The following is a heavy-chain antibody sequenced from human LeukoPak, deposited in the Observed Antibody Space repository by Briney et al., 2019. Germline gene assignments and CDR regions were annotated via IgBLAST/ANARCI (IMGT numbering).Heavy chain of an antibody. Sequence: SETLSLTCAVYGGSFSGYYWSWIRQPPGKGLEWIGEINHSGSTNYNPSLKSRVTISVDTSKNQFSLKLSSVTAADTAVYYCARWRQKTYYYDSSGYVHAFDIWGQGIMVTVSS. J-gene: IGHJ3*02. CDR3: ARWRQKTYYYDSSGYVHAFDI. CDR2: INHSGST. D-gene: IGHD3-22*01. V-gene: IGHV4-34*01. CDR1: GGSFSGYY.